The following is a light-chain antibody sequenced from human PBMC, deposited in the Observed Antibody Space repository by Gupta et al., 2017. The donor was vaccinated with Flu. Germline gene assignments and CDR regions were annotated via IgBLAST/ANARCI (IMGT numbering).Light chain of an antibody. CDR3: QQRSSWPLT. CDR1: QSVSTY. CDR2: DAS. V-gene: IGKV3-11*01. J-gene: IGKJ4*01. Sequence: EIVLTQSPATLSLSPGERATLSCRASQSVSTYLVWYQQKPGQAPRLLIYDASNWATGIPARFSGSGSGTDFTLTISSLEPEDFAVYFCQQRSSWPLTFGGGTKVEIK.